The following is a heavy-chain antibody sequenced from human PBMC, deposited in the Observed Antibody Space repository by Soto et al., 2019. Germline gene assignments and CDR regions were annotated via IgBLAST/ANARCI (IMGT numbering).Heavy chain of an antibody. CDR1: GYSFTSYW. J-gene: IGHJ6*02. CDR3: ATADCSGGSCYYYGMDV. CDR2: IYPGDSDT. D-gene: IGHD2-15*01. Sequence: GASLKISSKGSGYSFTSYWNGWVRQMPGKGLEWMGIIYPGDSDTRYSPSFQGRVTISADKSISTAYLQWSSLKASDTAMYYCATADCSGGSCYYYGMDVWGQGTTVTVSS. V-gene: IGHV5-51*01.